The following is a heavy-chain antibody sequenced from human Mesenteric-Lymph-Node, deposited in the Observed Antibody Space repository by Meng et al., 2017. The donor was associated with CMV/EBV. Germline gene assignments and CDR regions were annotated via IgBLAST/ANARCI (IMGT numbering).Heavy chain of an antibody. D-gene: IGHD2-2*01. CDR2: IYHSGST. Sequence: SETLSLTCTVSGGSVISGSYYWSWIRQPPGKGLEWIGYIYHSGSTNYNPSLKSRVTMSVDTSKNQFSLRLSSVTAADTALYYCARGDIAVFPAAGWFDPWGQGTLVTVSS. CDR3: ARGDIAVFPAAGWFDP. J-gene: IGHJ5*02. CDR1: GGSVISGSYY. V-gene: IGHV4-61*01.